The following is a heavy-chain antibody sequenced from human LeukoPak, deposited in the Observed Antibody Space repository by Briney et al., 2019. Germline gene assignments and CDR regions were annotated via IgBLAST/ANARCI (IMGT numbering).Heavy chain of an antibody. V-gene: IGHV3-23*01. D-gene: IGHD3-22*01. J-gene: IGHJ4*02. CDR1: GITLSNSG. Sequence: PGGSLRLSCAVSGITLSNSGMSWVRQAPGKGLEWVAGISDNGGRTNYADSVKGRFTVSRDNPKNTLYLQMNSLRAEDTVVYFCAKRGVVIRVILVGFHKEAYYFDSWGQGALVTVSS. CDR2: ISDNGGRT. CDR3: AKRGVVIRVILVGFHKEAYYFDS.